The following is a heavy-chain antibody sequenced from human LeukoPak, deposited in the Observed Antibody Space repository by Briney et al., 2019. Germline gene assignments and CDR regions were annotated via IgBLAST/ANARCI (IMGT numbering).Heavy chain of an antibody. Sequence: PETLSLTCAVYGGSFSGYYWSWIRQPPGKGLEWIGEINHSGSTNYNPSLKSRVTISVDTSKNQFSLKLSSVTAADTAVYYCARKKQQLVRPFDYWGQGTLVTVSS. J-gene: IGHJ4*02. V-gene: IGHV4-34*01. CDR3: ARKKQQLVRPFDY. D-gene: IGHD6-13*01. CDR1: GGSFSGYY. CDR2: INHSGST.